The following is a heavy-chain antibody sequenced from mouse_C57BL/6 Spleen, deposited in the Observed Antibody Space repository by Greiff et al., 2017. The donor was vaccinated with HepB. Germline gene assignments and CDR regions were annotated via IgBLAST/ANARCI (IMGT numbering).Heavy chain of an antibody. CDR1: GYAFSSYW. D-gene: IGHD1-1*01. CDR2: IYPGDGDT. CDR3: AIITTVVAPAY. Sequence: VQLKQSGAELVKPGASVKISCKASGYAFSSYWMNWVKQRPGKGLEWIGQIYPGDGDTNYNGKFKGMATLTADKSSSTAYMQLSSLTSEDSAVYFCAIITTVVAPAYWGQGTLVTVSA. V-gene: IGHV1-80*01. J-gene: IGHJ3*01.